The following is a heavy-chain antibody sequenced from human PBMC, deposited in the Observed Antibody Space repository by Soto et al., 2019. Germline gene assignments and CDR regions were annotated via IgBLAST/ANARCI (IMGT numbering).Heavy chain of an antibody. V-gene: IGHV3-30-3*01. Sequence: QVQLVESGGGVVQPGRSLRLSCAASGFTFKNYAMHWVRQAPGKGLEWVAVISYDGSIAFYADSVKGRFTISRDDFKNTMCLQMSSLRVEDTAVYYCARGVRDFDWRRPFGYWGQGTLVTVSS. CDR1: GFTFKNYA. D-gene: IGHD3-9*01. CDR3: ARGVRDFDWRRPFGY. J-gene: IGHJ4*02. CDR2: ISYDGSIA.